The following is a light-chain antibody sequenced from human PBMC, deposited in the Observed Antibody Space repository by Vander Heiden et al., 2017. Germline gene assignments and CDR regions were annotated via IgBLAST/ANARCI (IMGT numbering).Light chain of an antibody. CDR2: EDS. CDR3: YSTDSSGNHRGV. CDR1: ASPKKY. J-gene: IGLJ3*02. Sequence: SYELPQPPSASVSPGQTARITCSGDASPKKYAYWYQQKPGQAPLLVIYEDSKRPSGIPERFSGSSSGTMATVTISGAQGEDEADYYCYSTDSSGNHRGVFGGGTKLTVL. V-gene: IGLV3-10*01.